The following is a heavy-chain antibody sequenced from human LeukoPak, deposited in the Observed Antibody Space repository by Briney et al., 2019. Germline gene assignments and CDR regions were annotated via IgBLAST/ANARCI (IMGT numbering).Heavy chain of an antibody. D-gene: IGHD4-17*01. V-gene: IGHV1-24*01. CDR1: GYTLTELS. CDR3: ATRFEYGDCGVFDY. Sequence: GASVKVSCKVSGYTLTELSMHWVRQAPGKGLEWMGGFDPEDGETIYAQKFQGRVTMTEDTSTDTAYMELSSLRSEDTAVYYCATRFEYGDCGVFDYWGQGTLVTVSS. CDR2: FDPEDGET. J-gene: IGHJ4*02.